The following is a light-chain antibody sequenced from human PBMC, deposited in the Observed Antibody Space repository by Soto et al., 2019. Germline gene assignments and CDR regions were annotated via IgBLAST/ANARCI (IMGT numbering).Light chain of an antibody. CDR3: QQSNSSPYT. Sequence: DIRMTQSPSSLSASVGDRVNITCRASKSISTYFNWYQHKPGTAPNLLIYGAYRLQSGVPSRFTGSGSRTDFTLTISSLQPEDSATYFCQQSNSSPYTFGQGTRVEIK. J-gene: IGKJ2*01. V-gene: IGKV1-39*01. CDR2: GAY. CDR1: KSISTY.